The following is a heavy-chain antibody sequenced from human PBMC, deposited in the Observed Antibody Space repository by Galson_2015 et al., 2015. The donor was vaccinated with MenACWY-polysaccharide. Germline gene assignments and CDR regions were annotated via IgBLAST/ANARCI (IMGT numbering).Heavy chain of an antibody. CDR2: IRQDRSDK. CDR1: GFTFSSYW. D-gene: IGHD3-3*01. V-gene: IGHV3-7*01. Sequence: SLRLSCAASGFTFSSYWMSWVRQAPGKEPEWVANIRQDRSDKYYVDSVKGRFTISRDNARNSLYLQMNSLRAEDTAVYYCARGPEWAYFDYWGQGTLVTVSS. CDR3: ARGPEWAYFDY. J-gene: IGHJ4*02.